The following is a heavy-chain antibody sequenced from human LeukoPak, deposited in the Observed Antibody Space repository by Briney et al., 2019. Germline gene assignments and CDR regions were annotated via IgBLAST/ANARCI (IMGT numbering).Heavy chain of an antibody. D-gene: IGHD3-10*01. CDR2: IYHSGST. Sequence: PSETLSLTCTVSGYSISSGYYWGWIRQPPGKGLEWIGSIYHSGSTYYNPSLKSRVTISVDTSKNQFSLKLSSVTAADTAVYYCARRGRMVRGVIKAFDYWGQGTLVTVSS. CDR1: GYSISSGYY. V-gene: IGHV4-38-2*02. CDR3: ARRGRMVRGVIKAFDY. J-gene: IGHJ4*02.